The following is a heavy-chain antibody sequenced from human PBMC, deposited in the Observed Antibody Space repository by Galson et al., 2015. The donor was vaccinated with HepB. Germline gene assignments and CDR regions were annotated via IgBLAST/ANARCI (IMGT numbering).Heavy chain of an antibody. CDR3: AKEGLDSGYDGGLDY. V-gene: IGHV3-30*18. D-gene: IGHD5-12*01. CDR2: ISYDGSNK. J-gene: IGHJ4*02. Sequence: SLRLSCAASGFTFSSYGMHWVRQAPGKGLEWVAVISYDGSNKYYADSVKGRFTISRDNSKNTLYLQMNSLRAEDTAVYYCAKEGLDSGYDGGLDYWGQGTLVAVSS. CDR1: GFTFSSYG.